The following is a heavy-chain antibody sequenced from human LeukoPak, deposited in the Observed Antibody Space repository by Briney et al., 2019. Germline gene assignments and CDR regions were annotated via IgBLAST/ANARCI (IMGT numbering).Heavy chain of an antibody. Sequence: ASVKVSCKASGGTFSSYAISWVRQAPGQGLEWMGWINPNSGGTNYAQKFQGRVTMTRDTSISTAYMELSRLRSDDTAVYYCARVNSGSYYPDYWGQGTLVTVSS. CDR3: ARVNSGSYYPDY. V-gene: IGHV1-2*02. CDR2: INPNSGGT. D-gene: IGHD1-26*01. J-gene: IGHJ4*02. CDR1: GGTFSSYA.